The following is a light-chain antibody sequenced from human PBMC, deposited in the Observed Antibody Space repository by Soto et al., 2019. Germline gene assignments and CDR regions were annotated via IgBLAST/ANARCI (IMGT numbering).Light chain of an antibody. J-gene: IGKJ1*01. CDR1: QSVSSK. CDR2: GVS. Sequence: EIVMTQSPATLSVSPGERATLSCRASQSVSSKLAWFQQKPGQAPSLLIYGVSTRATGVPVRFSGSGSGTEFALTINGLQSEDFAVYYCQQYDTSPPTFGQGTKVEVK. V-gene: IGKV3-15*01. CDR3: QQYDTSPPT.